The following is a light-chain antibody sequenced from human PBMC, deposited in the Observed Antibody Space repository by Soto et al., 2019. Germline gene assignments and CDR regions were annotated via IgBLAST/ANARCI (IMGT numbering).Light chain of an antibody. J-gene: IGKJ4*01. V-gene: IGKV1-39*01. CDR2: AAS. CDR1: QSISSY. Sequence: DIQMTQSPSSLSASVGSRVTITCRASQSISSYLNWYQQKPGXAPKLLIYAASSLQSGVPSRFSGSGSGTDFTLTISSLQPEDFATYYCQQSYRTPLTFGGGTKVDIK. CDR3: QQSYRTPLT.